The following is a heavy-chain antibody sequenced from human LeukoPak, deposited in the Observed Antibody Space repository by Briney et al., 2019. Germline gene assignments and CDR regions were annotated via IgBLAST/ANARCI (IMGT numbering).Heavy chain of an antibody. D-gene: IGHD3-22*01. Sequence: SETLSLTCSVSGGSICCYHWSWIRRPRGRGVGWIGYIYYSGSTNYNPSLKSRVTISADTSKNQFSLKLSSVTAADTAVYFCARGPYSYDSSGAFDIWGQGTMVTVSS. J-gene: IGHJ3*02. V-gene: IGHV4-59*08. CDR2: IYYSGST. CDR1: GGSICCYH. CDR3: ARGPYSYDSSGAFDI.